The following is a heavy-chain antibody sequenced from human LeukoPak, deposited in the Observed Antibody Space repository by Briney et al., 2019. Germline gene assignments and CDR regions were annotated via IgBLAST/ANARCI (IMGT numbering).Heavy chain of an antibody. V-gene: IGHV1-18*01. J-gene: IGHJ4*02. CDR1: GYTFTSYG. Sequence: ASVTVSCMASGYTFTSYGISWVRQAPGQGLEWMGWISAYNGNTNYAQKLQGRVTMTTDTSTSTAYMELRSLRSDDTAVYYCARDGRPYYYDSSGYPPKTNSFDYWGQGTLVTVSS. CDR2: ISAYNGNT. CDR3: ARDGRPYYYDSSGYPPKTNSFDY. D-gene: IGHD3-22*01.